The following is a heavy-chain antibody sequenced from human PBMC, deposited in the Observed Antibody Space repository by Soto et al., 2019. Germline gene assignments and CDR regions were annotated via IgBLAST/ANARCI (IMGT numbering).Heavy chain of an antibody. Sequence: EVPLVESGGGLVKPGGSLRLSCAASGFTFSSYSMNWVRQAPGKGLEWVSSISSSSSYIYYADSVKGRFTISRDNAKNSLYLQMNSLRAEDTAVYYCARDRVRVIDPGWFGELPYYYGMDVWGQGTTVTVSS. CDR1: GFTFSSYS. V-gene: IGHV3-21*01. CDR2: ISSSSSYI. D-gene: IGHD3-10*01. CDR3: ARDRVRVIDPGWFGELPYYYGMDV. J-gene: IGHJ6*02.